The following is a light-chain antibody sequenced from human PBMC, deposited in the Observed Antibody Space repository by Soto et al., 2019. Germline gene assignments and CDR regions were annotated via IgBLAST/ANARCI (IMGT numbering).Light chain of an antibody. CDR2: AAS. V-gene: IGKV3-20*01. CDR1: QSISSTY. J-gene: IGKJ2*01. Sequence: SVLTQSPGTLSLSPGEGATLSCRTSQSISSTYLAWYQQRPGQAPRLLIYAASSRATGIPDRFSGSGSGTDFTLTISRLEPEDFAVYYCQQYFGSQYTFGQGTKLEIK. CDR3: QQYFGSQYT.